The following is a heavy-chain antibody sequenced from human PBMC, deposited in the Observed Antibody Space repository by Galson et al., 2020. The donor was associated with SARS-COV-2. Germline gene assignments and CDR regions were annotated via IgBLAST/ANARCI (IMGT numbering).Heavy chain of an antibody. J-gene: IGHJ4*02. D-gene: IGHD2-15*01. CDR3: ATWHRPGKNSDRSYCY. CDR2: INPNNGDT. CDR1: GYIFTAFF. Sequence: ASVKVSCKSSGYIFTAFFIEWVRQAPGQGLEWMGRINPNNGDTKYSQKFQGGVTLTRDTSITTAYMELSGLTSDDTAVYYCATWHRPGKNSDRSYCYWGQGTLVTVSS. V-gene: IGHV1-2*06.